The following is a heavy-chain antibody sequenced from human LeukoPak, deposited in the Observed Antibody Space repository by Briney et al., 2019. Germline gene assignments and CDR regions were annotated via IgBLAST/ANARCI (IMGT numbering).Heavy chain of an antibody. D-gene: IGHD3-22*01. V-gene: IGHV4-39*01. J-gene: IGHJ4*02. CDR1: RDSISSSNYY. Sequence: PSETLSLTCTVSRDSISSSNYYWGWIRQPPGKGLEWIGSIYYSGSTYYNPSLRSRVTISVDTSNNQFSLKLNSVTAADTAVYYRAGLPLIKYYDSSGYFAYWGQGTLVTVSS. CDR3: AGLPLIKYYDSSGYFAY. CDR2: IYYSGST.